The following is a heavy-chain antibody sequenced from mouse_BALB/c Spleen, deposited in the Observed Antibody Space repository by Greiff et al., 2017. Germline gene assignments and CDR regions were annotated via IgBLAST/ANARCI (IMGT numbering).Heavy chain of an antibody. Sequence: EVQVVESGGGLVQPGGSRKLSCAASGFTFSSFGMHWVRQAPEKGLEWVAYISSGSSTIYYADTVKGRFTISRDNPKNTLFLQMTSLRSEDTAMYYCARTYGNLDVYYFDYWGQGTTLTVSS. J-gene: IGHJ2*01. CDR2: ISSGSSTI. D-gene: IGHD2-1*01. CDR3: ARTYGNLDVYYFDY. V-gene: IGHV5-17*02. CDR1: GFTFSSFG.